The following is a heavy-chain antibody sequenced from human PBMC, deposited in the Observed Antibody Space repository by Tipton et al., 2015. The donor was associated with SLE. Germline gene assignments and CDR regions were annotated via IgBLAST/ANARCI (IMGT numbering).Heavy chain of an antibody. Sequence: GLVKPSGTLSLTCAVYGGSFSGYYWTWIRQPPGKGLEWIGSIYYSGSTYYNPSLKSRVSISVDTSKNQFFLNLHSVTAADTAVYYCARGGASVLIRNCYFDYWGQGSLVTVSS. J-gene: IGHJ4*01. CDR1: GGSFSGYY. V-gene: IGHV4-34*01. D-gene: IGHD2-8*01. CDR3: ARGGASVLIRNCYFDY. CDR2: IYYSGST.